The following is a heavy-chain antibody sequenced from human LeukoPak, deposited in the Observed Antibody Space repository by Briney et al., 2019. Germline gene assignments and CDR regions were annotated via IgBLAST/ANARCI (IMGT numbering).Heavy chain of an antibody. D-gene: IGHD2-2*02. CDR1: GGSFSGYY. V-gene: IGHV4-34*01. J-gene: IGHJ4*02. CDR3: ARQGLDCSSTSCYTTYHY. CDR2: INHSGST. Sequence: SETLSLTCAVYGGSFSGYYWSWIRQPPGKGLEWIGEINHSGSTNYNPSLKSRFTISVDTSKNQFSLKLSSVTAADTAVYYCARQGLDCSSTSCYTTYHYWGQGTLVTVSS.